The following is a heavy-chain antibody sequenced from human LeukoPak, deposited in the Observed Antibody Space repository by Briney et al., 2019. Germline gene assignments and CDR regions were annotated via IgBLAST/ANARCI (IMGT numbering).Heavy chain of an antibody. V-gene: IGHV3-23*01. CDR3: AKDGYSFNSIWDYFDY. CDR2: LGGDGGDS. J-gene: IGHJ4*02. Sequence: PGGSLRLSCEASGFTFRNYAMSWVRQAPGKGPEWVSALGGDGGDSYYADSVKGRFTISRDNSKGTLFLQMNSLRAEDTAVYNCAKDGYSFNSIWDYFDYWGQGTLVTVSS. CDR1: GFTFRNYA. D-gene: IGHD2-15*01.